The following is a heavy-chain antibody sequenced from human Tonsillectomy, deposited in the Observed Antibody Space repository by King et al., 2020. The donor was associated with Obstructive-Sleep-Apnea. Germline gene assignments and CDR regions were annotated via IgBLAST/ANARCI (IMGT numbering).Heavy chain of an antibody. CDR1: GFSFSSYA. Sequence: VQLVESGGGVVQPGRSLRLSCAVSGFSFSSYAMHWVRQAPGKGLEWGAVISYDGSNKNYADSVKGRFTISRDNSKNTRYLQMNSLGAEDTAVYYCARRRVRGATYYYGMDVWGQGTTVTVSS. CDR2: ISYDGSNK. CDR3: ARRRVRGATYYYGMDV. V-gene: IGHV3-30-3*01. J-gene: IGHJ6*02. D-gene: IGHD3-10*01.